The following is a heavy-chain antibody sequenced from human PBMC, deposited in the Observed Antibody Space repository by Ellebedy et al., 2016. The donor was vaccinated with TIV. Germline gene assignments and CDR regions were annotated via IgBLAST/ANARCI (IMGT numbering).Heavy chain of an antibody. CDR3: ASWGDYGGNRHLDY. V-gene: IGHV4-59*01. Sequence: SETLSLXXTVSGDSISSYFWSWIRQPPDKGLEWIGHFYYTGSTSYNPSLKSRVAISGDTSKNQFSLKLSSVTAADTAVYYCASWGDYGGNRHLDYWGQGTLVTVSS. CDR2: FYYTGST. J-gene: IGHJ4*02. D-gene: IGHD4-23*01. CDR1: GDSISSYF.